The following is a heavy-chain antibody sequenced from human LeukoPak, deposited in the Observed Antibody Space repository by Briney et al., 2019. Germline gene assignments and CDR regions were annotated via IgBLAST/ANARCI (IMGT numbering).Heavy chain of an antibody. Sequence: GASVKVSCKASGYTFANYHMHCVRQAPGQGLEWMGIINPSGGGTSYTQKFQGRVTITRDTSTSTVYMELSSLRSEDTAVYYCARAGGHGYSPDYWGQGTLVTVSS. CDR2: INPSGGGT. J-gene: IGHJ4*02. V-gene: IGHV1-46*01. D-gene: IGHD5-24*01. CDR3: ARAGGHGYSPDY. CDR1: GYTFANYH.